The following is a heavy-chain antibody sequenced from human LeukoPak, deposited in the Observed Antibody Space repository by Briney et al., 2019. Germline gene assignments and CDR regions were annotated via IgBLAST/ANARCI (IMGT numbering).Heavy chain of an antibody. Sequence: GGSLRLSCAASGFTFNTYTMYWVRQAPGKGLEWVPGISNSGGSTYYADSVKGRFTISRDNSKNTLYLQMNSLRAEDTAVYYCASTHMVRGVTPFDYWGQGTLVTVSS. J-gene: IGHJ4*02. V-gene: IGHV3-23*01. CDR3: ASTHMVRGVTPFDY. D-gene: IGHD3-10*01. CDR1: GFTFNTYT. CDR2: ISNSGGST.